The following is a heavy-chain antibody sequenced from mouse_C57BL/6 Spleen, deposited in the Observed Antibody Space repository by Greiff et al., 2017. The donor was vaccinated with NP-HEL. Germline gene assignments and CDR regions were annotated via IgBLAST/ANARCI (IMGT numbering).Heavy chain of an antibody. D-gene: IGHD1-1*01. J-gene: IGHJ3*01. Sequence: QVQLQQSGPELVKPGASVKLSCKASGYTFTSYDINWVKQRPGQGLEWIGWIYPRDGSTKYNAKFKGKATLTVDTSSSTAYMELHSLTSEDSAVYFCARDGSSYGFAYWGQGTLVTVSA. V-gene: IGHV1-85*01. CDR3: ARDGSSYGFAY. CDR2: IYPRDGST. CDR1: GYTFTSYD.